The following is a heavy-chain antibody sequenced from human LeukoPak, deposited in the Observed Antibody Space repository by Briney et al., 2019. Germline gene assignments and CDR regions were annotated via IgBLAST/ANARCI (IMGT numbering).Heavy chain of an antibody. CDR3: ARGQRGSYYAHKVPFDY. CDR2: INHSGSA. CDR1: GGSFSNYY. V-gene: IGHV4-34*01. D-gene: IGHD1-26*01. Sequence: SETLSLTCAVYGGSFSNYYWTWIRQPPGKGLEWIGEINHSGSARYNPSLKSRVIISVDTSKNQFSLKLSSVTAADTAVYYCARGQRGSYYAHKVPFDYWGQGTLVTVSS. J-gene: IGHJ4*02.